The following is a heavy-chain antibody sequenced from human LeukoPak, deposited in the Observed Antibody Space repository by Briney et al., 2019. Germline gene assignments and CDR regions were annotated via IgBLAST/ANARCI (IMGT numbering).Heavy chain of an antibody. J-gene: IGHJ4*02. CDR3: ARGDSSGWYYFDY. CDR2: IYTSGTT. D-gene: IGHD6-19*01. Sequence: SQTLSLTCTVSGGSISSVNSYWNWIRQSSGKGLEWIGRIYTSGTTNYNPSLKSRVTISVDTSKIQFSLKLSSVTAADTAVCYCARGDSSGWYYFDYWGQGTLVTVSS. CDR1: GGSISSVNSY. V-gene: IGHV4-61*02.